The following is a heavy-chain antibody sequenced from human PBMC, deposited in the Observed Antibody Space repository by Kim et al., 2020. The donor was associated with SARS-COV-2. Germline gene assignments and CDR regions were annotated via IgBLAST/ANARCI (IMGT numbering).Heavy chain of an antibody. D-gene: IGHD3-10*01. CDR3: ARERRCRLWFGDGEGDGMGV. CDR2: IWYDGSNK. CDR1: GFTFSSYG. V-gene: IGHV3-33*01. J-gene: IGHJ6*02. Sequence: GGSLRLSCAASGFTFSSYGMHWVRQAPGKGLEWVAVIWYDGSNKYYADSVKGRFTISRDNSKNTLYLQMNSLRAEDTAVYYCARERRCRLWFGDGEGDGMGVCGQEAPVSASS.